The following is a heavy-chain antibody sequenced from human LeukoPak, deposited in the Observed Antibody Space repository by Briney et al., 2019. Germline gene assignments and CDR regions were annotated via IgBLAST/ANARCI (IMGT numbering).Heavy chain of an antibody. V-gene: IGHV4-59*01. CDR3: ARGGGSTSAFDI. J-gene: IGHJ3*02. CDR2: LYYTRST. CDR1: GGSISSYY. Sequence: SETLSLTCTVSGGSISSYYWSWIRQPPGKGLEWLGYLYYTRSTNYNPSLKSRVTISVDTSKNQFSLKLSSVTAADTAVYYCARGGGSTSAFDIWGQGTMVTVSS. D-gene: IGHD3-16*01.